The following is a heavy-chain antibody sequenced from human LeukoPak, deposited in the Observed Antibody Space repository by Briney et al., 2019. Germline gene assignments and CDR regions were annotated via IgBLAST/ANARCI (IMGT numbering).Heavy chain of an antibody. D-gene: IGHD3-10*01. V-gene: IGHV3-21*01. CDR1: GFTFSSYS. CDR3: ARAASSGSY. J-gene: IGHJ4*02. Sequence: GGSLRLSCAASGFTFSSYSVNWVRQAPGKGLEWVSFISSTSTYIYYADSVKGRFTISRDNAKNSLFLQMNSLRAEDTAVYYCARAASSGSYWGQGTLVTVSS. CDR2: ISSTSTYI.